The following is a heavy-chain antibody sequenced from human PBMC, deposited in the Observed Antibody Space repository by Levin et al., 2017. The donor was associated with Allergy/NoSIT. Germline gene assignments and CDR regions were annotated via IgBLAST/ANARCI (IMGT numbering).Heavy chain of an antibody. CDR1: GGSITSGGYY. D-gene: IGHD5-12*01. V-gene: IGHV4-31*03. CDR2: IYYSGNT. CDR3: VSLDGYDRRGNY. Sequence: RTSETLSLTCTVSGGSITSGGYYWSWIRQHPGKGLEWIGYIYYSGNTYYNPSLKSRVTISADTSKNQFSLRLTSVTAADTAVYYCVSLDGYDRRGNYWGQGTLVIVSS. J-gene: IGHJ4*02.